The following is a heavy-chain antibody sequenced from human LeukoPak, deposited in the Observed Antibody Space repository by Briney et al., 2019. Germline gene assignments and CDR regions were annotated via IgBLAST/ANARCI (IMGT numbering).Heavy chain of an antibody. J-gene: IGHJ2*01. D-gene: IGHD3-16*01. V-gene: IGHV4-30-4*01. CDR1: GGSISSGDYY. CDR2: IYYSGST. Sequence: SQTLSLTCTVSGGSISSGDYYWSWIRQPPGKGLEWIGYIYYSGSTYYNPSLKSRVTIAVDTSKNQFSLKLSSVTAADTAVYYCASSWGPFWYFDLWGRGTLVTVSS. CDR3: ASSWGPFWYFDL.